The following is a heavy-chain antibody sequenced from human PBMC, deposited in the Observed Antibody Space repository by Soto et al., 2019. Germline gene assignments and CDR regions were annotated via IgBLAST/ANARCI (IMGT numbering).Heavy chain of an antibody. CDR3: ASQSRGSYGYFAY. J-gene: IGHJ4*02. CDR2: INHSGST. D-gene: IGHD1-26*01. V-gene: IGHV4-34*01. Sequence: SETLCLTCAVEGGSFGGYCCSWIRQPPGKGLEWIGEINHSGSTYYNPSLKSRATISGDTSKNQFSLKLSSVTAADTAVFYCASQSRGSYGYFAYWGQGTLVTVSS. CDR1: GGSFGGYC.